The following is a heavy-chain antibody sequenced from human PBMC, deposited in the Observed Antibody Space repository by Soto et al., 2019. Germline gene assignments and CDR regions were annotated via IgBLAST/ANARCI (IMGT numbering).Heavy chain of an antibody. CDR1: GFTFSSYG. CDR2: ISYDGSNK. D-gene: IGHD1-1*01. CDR3: AKDIPQRGLTTLYYYYYGMDV. Sequence: PGGSLILSCAASGFTFSSYGMHWVRQAPGKGLEWVAVISYDGSNKYYADSVKGRFTISRDNSKNTLYLQMNSLRAEDTAVYYCAKDIPQRGLTTLYYYYYGMDVWGQGTTVTVSS. V-gene: IGHV3-30*18. J-gene: IGHJ6*02.